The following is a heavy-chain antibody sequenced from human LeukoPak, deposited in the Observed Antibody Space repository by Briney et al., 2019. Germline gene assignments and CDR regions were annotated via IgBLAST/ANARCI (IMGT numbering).Heavy chain of an antibody. D-gene: IGHD3-10*01. V-gene: IGHV4-59*01. CDR2: IYDSGTT. J-gene: IGHJ4*02. CDR1: GGSISRYY. CDR3: AAMVRGDNFDY. Sequence: PSETLSLTCTVSGGSISRYYWSWIRQPPGKGLEWFGYIYDSGTTNYNPSLKSRVTISVDTSKNQFSLKLSSVTAADTAVYYCAAMVRGDNFDYWGQGTLVTVSS.